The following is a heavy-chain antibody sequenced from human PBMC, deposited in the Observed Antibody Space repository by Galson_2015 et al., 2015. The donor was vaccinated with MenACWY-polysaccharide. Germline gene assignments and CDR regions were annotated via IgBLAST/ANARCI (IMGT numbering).Heavy chain of an antibody. J-gene: IGHJ6*02. CDR3: ARVDTATYYGMDV. Sequence: ETLSLTCAVSGGSVISSDYYWGWIRQPPGKGLEWIGSIYYSGSTYYNPSLKSRVTISVDRSTNQFSLKLSSVTAADTAVYYCARVDTATYYGMDVWGQGTTVTVSS. CDR1: GGSVISSDYY. CDR2: IYYSGST. V-gene: IGHV4-39*07. D-gene: IGHD5-18*01.